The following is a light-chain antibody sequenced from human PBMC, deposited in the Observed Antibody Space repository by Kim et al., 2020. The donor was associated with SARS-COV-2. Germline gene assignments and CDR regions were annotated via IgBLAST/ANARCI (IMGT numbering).Light chain of an antibody. CDR3: QQYGIAPPST. J-gene: IGKJ2*01. CDR1: QCVCTLF. V-gene: IGKV3-20*01. CDR2: SVS. Sequence: SPGERPTLSHETIQCVCTLFLACYQQKPAQAPRPLIYSVSNGATGIPDRFRGSGSGTDFPLPISRLEPEDFAVYYCQQYGIAPPSTFGQGTKLEI.